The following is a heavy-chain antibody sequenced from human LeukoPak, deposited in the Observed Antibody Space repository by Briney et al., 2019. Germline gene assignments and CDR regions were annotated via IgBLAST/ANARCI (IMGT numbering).Heavy chain of an antibody. CDR2: ISHDEKKK. CDR1: GLSFSIYG. Sequence: GALRLSCATSGLSFSIYGMHWVRQAPGKGLEWVAAISHDEKKKYYGDSVKGRFTISRDSSQKTLYLQMNSLRSEDTAVYYCAKGHFPHDYGDYGQVDFWGQGTLVTVSS. CDR3: AKGHFPHDYGDYGQVDF. D-gene: IGHD4-17*01. V-gene: IGHV3-30*18. J-gene: IGHJ4*02.